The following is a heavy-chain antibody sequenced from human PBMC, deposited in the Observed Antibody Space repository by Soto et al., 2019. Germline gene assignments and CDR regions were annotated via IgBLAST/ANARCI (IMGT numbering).Heavy chain of an antibody. CDR1: GGSISSGGYY. CDR2: INDSGST. V-gene: IGHV4-31*03. CDR3: ARAQACGGDCSAFDL. D-gene: IGHD2-21*02. J-gene: IGHJ3*01. Sequence: QVQLQESGPGLVKPSQTLSLTCTVSGGSISSGGYYWSWIRQHPGKGLEWIGYINDSGSTYYNPSVKSRVTISVDTSKNQFSLKLSSVSAADTAVYYGARAQACGGDCSAFDLWGQGTMVTVSS.